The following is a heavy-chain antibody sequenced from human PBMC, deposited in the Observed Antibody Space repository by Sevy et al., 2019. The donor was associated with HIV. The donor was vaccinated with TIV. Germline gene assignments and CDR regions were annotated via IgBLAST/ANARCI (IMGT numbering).Heavy chain of an antibody. CDR3: ARDPDILSGYPSHYFDY. V-gene: IGHV3-7*01. Sequence: GGSLRLSCAASGFSFSKYWMSWVRQAPGKGLEWVANITEDGSQKNYLESLKGRFTISRDNAKNLLYLQMNNLRADDTAVYYCARDPDILSGYPSHYFDYWGQGTLVTVSS. J-gene: IGHJ4*02. CDR1: GFSFSKYW. CDR2: ITEDGSQK. D-gene: IGHD3-9*01.